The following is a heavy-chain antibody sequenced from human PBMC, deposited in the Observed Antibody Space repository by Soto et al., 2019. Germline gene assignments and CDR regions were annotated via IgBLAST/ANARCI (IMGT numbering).Heavy chain of an antibody. CDR2: IIPIFGTA. CDR1: GGTFSSYA. V-gene: IGHV1-69*01. CDR3: AGASGLRLGELSPYSFDY. D-gene: IGHD3-16*02. J-gene: IGHJ4*02. Sequence: QVQLVQSGAEVKKPASSVKVSCKASGGTFSSYAISWVRQATGQGLAWLGGIIPIFGTANYAQKLQGRVTITADESTSTAYMELSSLRSADTAVYYCAGASGLRLGELSPYSFDYWGQGTLVTVSS.